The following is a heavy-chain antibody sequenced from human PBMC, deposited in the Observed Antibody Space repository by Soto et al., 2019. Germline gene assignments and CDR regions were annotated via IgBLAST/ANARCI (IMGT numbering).Heavy chain of an antibody. Sequence: GESLKISCKGSGYSFTSYWIGWVRQMPGKGLEWMGIIYPGDSDTRYSPSFQGQVTISADKSISTAYLQWSSLKASDTAMYYCARRSPTYYDFWSGYESYYYMDVWGKGTTVTVSS. J-gene: IGHJ6*03. CDR3: ARRSPTYYDFWSGYESYYYMDV. CDR2: IYPGDSDT. CDR1: GYSFTSYW. D-gene: IGHD3-3*01. V-gene: IGHV5-51*01.